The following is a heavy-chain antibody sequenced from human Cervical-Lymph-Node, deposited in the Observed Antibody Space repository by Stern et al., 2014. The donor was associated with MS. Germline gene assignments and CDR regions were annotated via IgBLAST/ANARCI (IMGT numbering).Heavy chain of an antibody. Sequence: VQLVESGTKMQKPGASVKVSCKASGYIFTAFFIHWVRPVPGQGLEWLGRLNPNSDDPTYAQNFQDRVTLTRDTSIGTAYLELSRLTSADTAVYYCAREATRIVVGIDYWGQGTQVTVSS. J-gene: IGHJ4*02. V-gene: IGHV1-2*06. D-gene: IGHD3-22*01. CDR2: LNPNSDDP. CDR1: GYIFTAFF. CDR3: AREATRIVVGIDY.